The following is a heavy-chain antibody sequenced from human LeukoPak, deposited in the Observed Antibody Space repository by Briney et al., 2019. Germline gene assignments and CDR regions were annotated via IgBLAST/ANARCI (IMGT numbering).Heavy chain of an antibody. CDR2: IYYSGST. V-gene: IGHV4-39*07. CDR1: GGSISSSSYY. D-gene: IGHD6-13*01. Sequence: SETLSLTCTVSGGSISSSSYYWGWIRQPPGKGLEWIGSIYYSGSTYYNPSLKSRVTISVDASKNQFSLKLSSVTAADTAVYYCARGRVFDYWGQGILVTVSS. CDR3: ARGRVFDY. J-gene: IGHJ4*02.